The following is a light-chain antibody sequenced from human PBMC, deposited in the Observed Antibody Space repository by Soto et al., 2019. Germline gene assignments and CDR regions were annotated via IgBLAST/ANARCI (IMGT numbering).Light chain of an antibody. CDR1: QSLLHSNGYNY. V-gene: IGKV2-28*01. CDR3: MQALQTPYT. CDR2: LGS. J-gene: IGKJ2*01. Sequence: DIVMTQSPLSLPVTPGEPASISCRSSQSLLHSNGYNYLDRYLQKPGQSPQLLIYLGSNRASGVPDRFSGSGAGTDFTLKISRVEAEDVGGYYWMQALQTPYTFGQGTKLEIK.